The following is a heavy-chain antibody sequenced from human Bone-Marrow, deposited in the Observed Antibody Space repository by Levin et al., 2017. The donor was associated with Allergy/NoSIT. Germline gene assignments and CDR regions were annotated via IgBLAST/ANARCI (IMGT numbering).Heavy chain of an antibody. J-gene: IGHJ6*03. CDR2: MNPDSGNT. CDR3: ARSAHMGLHLGELSYLTEDYSHMDV. CDR1: GYTFTTHD. V-gene: IGHV1-8*01. D-gene: IGHD3-16*02. Sequence: KTGESLKISCKASGYTFTTHDINWVRQATGQGLEWMGWMNPDSGNTGYAQKFQGRVTMTWNTALSTGYMELSSLRPDDTAVYYCARSAHMGLHLGELSYLTEDYSHMDVWGKGTTVTVFS.